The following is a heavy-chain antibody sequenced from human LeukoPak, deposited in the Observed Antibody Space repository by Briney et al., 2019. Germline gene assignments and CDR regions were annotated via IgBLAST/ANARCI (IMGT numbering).Heavy chain of an antibody. CDR2: INHSGST. V-gene: IGHV4-34*01. J-gene: IGHJ4*02. CDR3: ARGLHATMPDRGY. D-gene: IGHD2-2*01. Sequence: SETLSLTCAIYGGSFSGYYWSWIRQPPGKGLEWIGEINHSGSTNYNPSLKSRVTISVDKSKNQVSLKLSSVTAADTAVYYFARGLHATMPDRGYWGQGTLVTVSS. CDR1: GGSFSGYY.